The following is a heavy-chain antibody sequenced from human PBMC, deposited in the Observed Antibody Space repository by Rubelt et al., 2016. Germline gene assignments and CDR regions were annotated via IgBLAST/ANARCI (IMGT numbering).Heavy chain of an antibody. CDR2: INYDGSAT. V-gene: IGHV3-11*06. CDR3: GSSSLDY. D-gene: IGHD6-13*01. Sequence: VQLVESGGGLVQPGGSLRLSCAASGFTFSDYYMSWIRQATGKGLVWVSEINYDGSATNYADSVKGRFTISRDSAMSTLYLQMNSLRVEDTAVYYCGSSSLDYWGQGTLVTVSS. CDR1: GFTFSDYY. J-gene: IGHJ4*02.